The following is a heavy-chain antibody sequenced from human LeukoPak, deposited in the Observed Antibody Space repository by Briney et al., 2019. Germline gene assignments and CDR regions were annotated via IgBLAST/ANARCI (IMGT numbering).Heavy chain of an antibody. CDR1: GFTFSDYY. V-gene: IGHV3-11*06. CDR3: ARFKREWLRSEYYFHY. CDR2: ISSSSSYT. D-gene: IGHD5-12*01. J-gene: IGHJ4*02. Sequence: PGGSLRLSCAASGFTFSDYYMSWLRQAPGKGLEWVSYISSSSSYTNYADSVKGRFTISRDNAKNSLYLRMNSPRAEDTAVYYCARFKREWLRSEYYFHYWGQGTLVTVSS.